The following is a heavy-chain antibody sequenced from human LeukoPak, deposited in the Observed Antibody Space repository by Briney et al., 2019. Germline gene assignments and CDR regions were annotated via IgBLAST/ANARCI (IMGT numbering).Heavy chain of an antibody. J-gene: IGHJ3*02. CDR3: AREAVGREYYYDSSGYSHAFDI. CDR1: GGTFSSYA. Sequence: GASVKVSCKASGGTFSSYAISWVRQAPGQGLEWMGGIIPIFGTANYAQKFQGRVTITADESTSTAYMELSSLRSEDTAVYYCAREAVGREYYYDSSGYSHAFDIWGQGTMVTVSS. D-gene: IGHD3-22*01. CDR2: IIPIFGTA. V-gene: IGHV1-69*01.